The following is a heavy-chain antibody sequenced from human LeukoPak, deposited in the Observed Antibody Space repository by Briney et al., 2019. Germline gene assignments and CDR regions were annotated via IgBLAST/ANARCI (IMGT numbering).Heavy chain of an antibody. CDR3: AVLYYYDSSGFYSNDVFDI. J-gene: IGHJ3*02. D-gene: IGHD3-22*01. V-gene: IGHV3-33*03. CDR1: GFTFSNYG. Sequence: PGWSLRLSCAASGFTFSNYGMHWVRQAPGKGLEWVAAIWYDGSNKYYADSVKGRFTISRDNSKNTLYLQMNSLRGEDTAVYHCAVLYYYDSSGFYSNDVFDIWGQGTMVTVSA. CDR2: IWYDGSNK.